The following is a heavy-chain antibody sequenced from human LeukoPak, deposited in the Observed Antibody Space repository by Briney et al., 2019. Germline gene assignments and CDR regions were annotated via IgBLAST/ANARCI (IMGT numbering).Heavy chain of an antibody. D-gene: IGHD6-19*01. V-gene: IGHV3-49*03. CDR1: GFTFGDYL. CDR2: ISGGTT. Sequence: GGSLRLSCTASGFTFGDYLMCWFRQAPGKGLEWIGFISGGTTEYAASVKGRFTISRDDSTSIAYLQMNSLTTEDTAVYYCSRGSGWLSVYWGQGTLVTVSS. J-gene: IGHJ4*02. CDR3: SRGSGWLSVY.